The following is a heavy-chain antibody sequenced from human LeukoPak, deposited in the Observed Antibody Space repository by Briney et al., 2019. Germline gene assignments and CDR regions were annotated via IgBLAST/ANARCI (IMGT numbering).Heavy chain of an antibody. Sequence: ASVKVSCTASGYTFTRYYMHWVRQAPGQGLEWMGIINPSVGSTTSAQKFRCRLTMNRDTSTHTVFMALSKLRYEDTAVYYCARGRTDDFWSGSSPASPSPESDAFDIWGQGTMATVSS. D-gene: IGHD3-3*01. V-gene: IGHV1-46*01. CDR1: GYTFTRYY. CDR2: INPSVGST. J-gene: IGHJ3*02. CDR3: ARGRTDDFWSGSSPASPSPESDAFDI.